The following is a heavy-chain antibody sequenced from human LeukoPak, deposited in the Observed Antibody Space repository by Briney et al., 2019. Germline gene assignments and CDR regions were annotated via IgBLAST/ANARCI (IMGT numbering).Heavy chain of an antibody. J-gene: IGHJ4*02. CDR2: ISAYNGNT. Sequence: ASVKVSCKASGYTFTSYGISWVRQAPGQGLEWMGWISAYNGNTNYAQKLQGRVTMTTDTSTSTAYMELRSLRSDDTAVYYCARDHRERYYYGSGSLDYWGQGTLVTVSS. V-gene: IGHV1-18*01. CDR3: ARDHRERYYYGSGSLDY. D-gene: IGHD3-10*01. CDR1: GYTFTSYG.